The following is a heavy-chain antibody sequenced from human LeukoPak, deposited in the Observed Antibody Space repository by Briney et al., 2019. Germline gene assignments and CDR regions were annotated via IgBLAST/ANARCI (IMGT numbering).Heavy chain of an antibody. CDR2: IYPGDSET. CDR1: GFRFTNHW. CDR3: ARRHGSGSWYFDL. Sequence: GESLKISCQGSGFRFTNHWIGWVRHMPGKGLEWMGSIYPGDSETTYNPSFEGHVTISADKSIITAYLHWSSLKASDTAMYYCARRHGSGSWYFDLWGRGTLVTVSP. J-gene: IGHJ2*01. V-gene: IGHV5-51*01. D-gene: IGHD3-10*01.